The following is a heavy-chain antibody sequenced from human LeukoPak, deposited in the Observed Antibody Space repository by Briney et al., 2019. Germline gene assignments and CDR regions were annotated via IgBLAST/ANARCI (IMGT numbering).Heavy chain of an antibody. CDR1: GFTFSSYA. J-gene: IGHJ4*02. CDR3: AKKSAVAVDYYFDY. V-gene: IGHV3-23*01. D-gene: IGHD6-19*01. CDR2: ISGTGGSA. Sequence: GGSLRLSCAASGFTFSSYAMSWVGQAPGKGLEWVSAISGTGGSAYYADSVKGRFTISRDNSKNTLYLQMNSLRAADTAVYYCAKKSAVAVDYYFDYCGQGTLVTVSS.